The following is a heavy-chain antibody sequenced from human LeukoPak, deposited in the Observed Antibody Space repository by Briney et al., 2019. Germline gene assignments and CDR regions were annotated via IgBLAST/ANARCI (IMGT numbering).Heavy chain of an antibody. Sequence: GAPLQISCEGSGYICTSYWIGWVRQLPGKGLEWMGIIYPGGSDTRYSPSFQGQVTIAADKSISTAYLQWGSLTASDTAMYSCARQGTALVDYWGQGTLVTVSS. CDR3: ARQGTALVDY. V-gene: IGHV5-51*01. CDR2: IYPGGSDT. CDR1: GYICTSYW. J-gene: IGHJ4*02. D-gene: IGHD5-18*01.